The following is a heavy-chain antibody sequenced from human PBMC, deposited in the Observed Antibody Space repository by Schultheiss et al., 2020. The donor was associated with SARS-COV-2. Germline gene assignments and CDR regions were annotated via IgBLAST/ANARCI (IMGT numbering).Heavy chain of an antibody. CDR3: AKGLQDSGSYYAAFDY. V-gene: IGHV3-33*06. Sequence: GESLKISCAASGFTFSSYAMSWVRQAPGKGLEWVAVIWYDGSNKYYADSVKGRFTISRDNSKNTLYLQMNSLRAEDTAVYYCAKGLQDSGSYYAAFDYWGQGTLVTVS. J-gene: IGHJ4*02. CDR1: GFTFSSYA. CDR2: IWYDGSNK. D-gene: IGHD1-26*01.